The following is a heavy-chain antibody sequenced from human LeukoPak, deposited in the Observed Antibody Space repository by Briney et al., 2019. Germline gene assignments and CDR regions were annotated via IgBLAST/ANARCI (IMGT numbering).Heavy chain of an antibody. CDR3: AKEGYSGYYAFDI. D-gene: IGHD5-12*01. V-gene: IGHV3-11*05. J-gene: IGHJ3*02. CDR2: ISTSGSYT. Sequence: KPGGSLRLSCAASGFIFSDHYMSWIREAPGKGLGWVSYISTSGSYTNYADSVKGRFTISRDNAKNSLYLQMNSLRADDTAMYYCAKEGYSGYYAFDIWGQGTMVTVSS. CDR1: GFIFSDHY.